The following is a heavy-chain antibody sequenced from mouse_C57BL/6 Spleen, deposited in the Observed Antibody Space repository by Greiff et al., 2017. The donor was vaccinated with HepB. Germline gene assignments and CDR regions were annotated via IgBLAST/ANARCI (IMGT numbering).Heavy chain of an antibody. CDR2: IDPSDSYT. V-gene: IGHV1-69*01. CDR3: ARGERDGYDYAMDY. D-gene: IGHD1-1*02. Sequence: QVQLQQPGAELVMPGASVKLSCKASGYTFTSYWMHWVKQRPGQGLEWIGEIDPSDSYTNYNHKFKGKSTLTVDKSSSTAYMQLSSLTSEDTAVYYCARGERDGYDYAMDYWGHGASVTVSS. J-gene: IGHJ4*01. CDR1: GYTFTSYW.